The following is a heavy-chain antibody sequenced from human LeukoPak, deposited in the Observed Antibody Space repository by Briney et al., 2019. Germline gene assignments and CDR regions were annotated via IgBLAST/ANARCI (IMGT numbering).Heavy chain of an antibody. CDR2: IWYDGSNK. V-gene: IGHV3-33*01. CDR3: ARDPPGDTAMSPDY. D-gene: IGHD5-18*01. CDR1: GFTFSSYG. J-gene: IGHJ4*02. Sequence: GSLRLSCAASGFTFSSYGMHWVRQAPGKGLEWVAVIWYDGSNKYYADSVKGRFTISRDNSKNTLYLQMNSLRAEDTAVYYCARDPPGDTAMSPDYWGQGTLVTVSS.